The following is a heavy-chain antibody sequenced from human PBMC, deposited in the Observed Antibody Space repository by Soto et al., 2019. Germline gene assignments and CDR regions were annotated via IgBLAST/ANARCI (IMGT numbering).Heavy chain of an antibody. D-gene: IGHD3-22*01. V-gene: IGHV3-23*04. Sequence: EVQLVESGGGLIQPGGSLRLSCAASGFTVSSNYMSWVRQAPGKGLEWVSAISGSGGSTYYADSVKGRFTISRDNSKNTLYLQMNSLRAEDTAVYYCAKDNYYDSSGYYSHYFDYWGQGTLVTVSS. CDR2: ISGSGGST. CDR3: AKDNYYDSSGYYSHYFDY. CDR1: GFTVSSNY. J-gene: IGHJ4*02.